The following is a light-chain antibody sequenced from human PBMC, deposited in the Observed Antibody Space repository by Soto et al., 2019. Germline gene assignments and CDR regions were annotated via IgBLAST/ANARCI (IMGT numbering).Light chain of an antibody. CDR3: QQYNAWPRT. CDR2: GAV. CDR1: QSVGGD. J-gene: IGKJ2*01. Sequence: EVVMTQSPVTLSVSPGERATLSCRASQSVGGDLAWYQQTPGQTPRLLIYGAVTRATGVAARFSGAGSGTEFTLTVDSLQSEDVGIYYGQQYNAWPRTFGQGTKLEI. V-gene: IGKV3-15*01.